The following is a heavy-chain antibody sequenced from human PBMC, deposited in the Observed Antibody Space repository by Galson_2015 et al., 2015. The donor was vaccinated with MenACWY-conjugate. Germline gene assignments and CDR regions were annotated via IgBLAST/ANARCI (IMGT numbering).Heavy chain of an antibody. CDR2: ISSSSSTI. D-gene: IGHD5-18*01. CDR1: GFTFSSYS. CDR3: ARDLGYSGGY. V-gene: IGHV3-48*04. J-gene: IGHJ4*02. Sequence: SLRLSCAASGFTFSSYSMNRVRQAPGKGLEWVSYISSSSSTIYYADSVKGRFTISRDNAKNSLYLQMNSLRAEDTAVYYCARDLGYSGGYWGQGTLVTVSS.